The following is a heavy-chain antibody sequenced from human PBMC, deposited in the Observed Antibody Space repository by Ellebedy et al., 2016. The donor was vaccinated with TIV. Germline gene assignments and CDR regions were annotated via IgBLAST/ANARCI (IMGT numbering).Heavy chain of an antibody. CDR3: ATQGPSGFDY. CDR2: MNPNSGTT. Sequence: AASVKVSCKASGSTFTSYEINWVRQATGQGSEGMGWMNPNSGTTGYEQKLQGRVTLTRNTSISTAYLDLSSLRSEDTAVYYDATQGPSGFDYWGQGTLVTVSS. D-gene: IGHD2-15*01. CDR1: GSTFTSYE. V-gene: IGHV1-8*01. J-gene: IGHJ4*02.